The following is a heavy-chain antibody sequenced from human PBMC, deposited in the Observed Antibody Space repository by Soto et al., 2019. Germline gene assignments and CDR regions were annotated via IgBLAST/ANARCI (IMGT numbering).Heavy chain of an antibody. CDR2: IYYSGST. J-gene: IGHJ6*02. V-gene: IGHV4-31*03. Sequence: TLSLTCTVSGGSISSGGYYWSWIRQHPGKGLEWIGYIYYSGSTYYNPSLKSRVTISVDTSKNQFSLKLSSVTAADTAVYYCARVPAANYYYYGMDVWGQGPTVTVSS. CDR3: ARVPAANYYYYGMDV. CDR1: GGSISSGGYY. D-gene: IGHD2-2*01.